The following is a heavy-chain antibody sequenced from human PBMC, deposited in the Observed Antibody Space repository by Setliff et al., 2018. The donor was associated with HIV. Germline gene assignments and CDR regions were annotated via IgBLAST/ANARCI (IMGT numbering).Heavy chain of an antibody. J-gene: IGHJ4*02. CDR1: GFTFSSAW. Sequence: PGGSLRLSCAASGFTFSSAWMGWVRQAPAKRLEWVANISPDGSATYYVDSVKGRFTISRDNAKNTLFLQMNSLRAEDTAVYYCARLPQDVRSSIDFWGQGTLVTVSS. V-gene: IGHV3-7*01. CDR2: ISPDGSAT. CDR3: ARLPQDVRSSIDF. D-gene: IGHD6-6*01.